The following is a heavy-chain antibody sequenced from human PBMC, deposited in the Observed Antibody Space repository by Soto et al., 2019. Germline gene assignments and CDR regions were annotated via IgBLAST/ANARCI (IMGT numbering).Heavy chain of an antibody. CDR1: GFSISSSSHY. J-gene: IGHJ5*02. CDR3: AGAPFVVIVSTA. D-gene: IGHD1-26*01. CDR2: IYYSGST. V-gene: IGHV4-39*01. Sequence: QLQLQESGPGLVKPSETLSLTCTVSGFSISSSSHYWGWIRQPPGKGLEFIGSIYYSGSTYHNPSLKSRVTMSVDTSKTQISLKLSSVTAADTAVYYCAGAPFVVIVSTAWGQGTLVTVSS.